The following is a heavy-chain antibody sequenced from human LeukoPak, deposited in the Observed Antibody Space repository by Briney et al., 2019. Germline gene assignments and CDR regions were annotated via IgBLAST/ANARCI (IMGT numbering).Heavy chain of an antibody. V-gene: IGHV3-33*08. Sequence: GGSLRLSCAVSGFTFSNAWMSWVRQAPGKGLEWVAVIWYDGSNKYYADSVKGRFTISRDNSKNTLYLRVNSLRAEDTAMYYCARDRGGRWLQVYYFDYWGQGTLVTVSS. D-gene: IGHD5-24*01. CDR2: IWYDGSNK. J-gene: IGHJ4*02. CDR1: GFTFSNAW. CDR3: ARDRGGRWLQVYYFDY.